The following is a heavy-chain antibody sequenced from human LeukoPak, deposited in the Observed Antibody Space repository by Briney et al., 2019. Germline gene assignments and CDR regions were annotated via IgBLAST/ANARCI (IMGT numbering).Heavy chain of an antibody. CDR3: ARAQFGEYGRGLDY. CDR2: IYYVGNT. Sequence: SETLSLTCTVSGGSISSSSYYWGWIRQPPGKGLEWIGSIYYVGNTYYNPSLKSRVTMSVDTSKNQFSLKLSSVTAADTAVYYCARAQFGEYGRGLDYWGQGTLVTVSS. V-gene: IGHV4-39*07. J-gene: IGHJ4*02. CDR1: GGSISSSSYY. D-gene: IGHD3-10*01.